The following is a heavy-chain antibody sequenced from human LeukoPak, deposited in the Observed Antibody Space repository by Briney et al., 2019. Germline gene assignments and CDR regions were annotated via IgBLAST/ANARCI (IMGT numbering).Heavy chain of an antibody. D-gene: IGHD3-10*01. CDR2: ISSSSSYI. J-gene: IGHJ3*02. V-gene: IGHV3-21*01. CDR3: ASDGSGSYYPLGDAFDI. CDR1: GFTFSSYS. Sequence: PGGSLRLSCAASGFTFSSYSMNWVRQAPGKGLEWDSSISSSSSYIYYADSVKGRFTISRDNAKNSLYLQMNSLRAEDTAVYYCASDGSGSYYPLGDAFDIWGQGTMVTVSS.